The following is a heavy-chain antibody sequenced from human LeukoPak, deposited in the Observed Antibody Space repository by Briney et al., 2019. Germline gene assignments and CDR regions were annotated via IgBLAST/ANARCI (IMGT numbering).Heavy chain of an antibody. Sequence: KPGGSLRLSCAASGFTVSSNYMSWVRQAPGKGLEWVSCISTRSTYIYYADSVKGRFTISRDNAKNSLYLQMNSLRAEDTAVYYCARARGRSINDAFDIWGQGTMVTVSS. D-gene: IGHD3-16*01. V-gene: IGHV3-21*01. CDR3: ARARGRSINDAFDI. J-gene: IGHJ3*02. CDR1: GFTVSSNY. CDR2: ISTRSTYI.